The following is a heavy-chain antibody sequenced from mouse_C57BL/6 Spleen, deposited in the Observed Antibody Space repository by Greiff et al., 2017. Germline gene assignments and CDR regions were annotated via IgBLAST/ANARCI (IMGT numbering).Heavy chain of an antibody. V-gene: IGHV1-53*01. CDR3: ARRYYGSSSYFDY. J-gene: IGHJ2*01. CDR1: GYTFTSYW. CDR2: INPSNGGT. D-gene: IGHD1-1*01. Sequence: VQLVESGTELVKPGASVKLSCKASGYTFTSYWMHWVKQRPGQGLEWIGNINPSNGGTNYNEKFKSKATLTVDKSSSTAYMQLSSLTSEDSAVYYCARRYYGSSSYFDYWGQGTTLTVSS.